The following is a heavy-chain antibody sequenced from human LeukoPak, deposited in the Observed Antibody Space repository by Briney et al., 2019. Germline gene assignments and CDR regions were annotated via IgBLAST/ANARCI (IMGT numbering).Heavy chain of an antibody. CDR2: ISGSGGST. CDR1: GFTFSSYV. CDR3: AKYDRGWFDP. D-gene: IGHD1-1*01. Sequence: GGSLRLSCAASGFTFSSYVMSWVRQAPGKGLEWVSSISGSGGSTYYADSVKGRLTISRDTSKNTLYLQTNSLRAEDTAVYYCAKYDRGWFDPWGQGTLVIVSS. V-gene: IGHV3-23*01. J-gene: IGHJ5*02.